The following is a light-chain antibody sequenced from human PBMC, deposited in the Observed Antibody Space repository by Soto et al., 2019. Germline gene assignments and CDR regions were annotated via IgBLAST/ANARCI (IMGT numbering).Light chain of an antibody. V-gene: IGKV3-15*01. CDR1: QSVSSN. CDR3: QQDNNWPPT. CDR2: GAS. Sequence: EIVMTQSPATLSVSPGERATLSCRASQSVSSNLAWYQQKPGQAPRLLIYGASTRATGIPARFSGSGSGTEFTLTISSLQSEDFAVYYCQQDNNWPPTFVQGTQVEIK. J-gene: IGKJ1*01.